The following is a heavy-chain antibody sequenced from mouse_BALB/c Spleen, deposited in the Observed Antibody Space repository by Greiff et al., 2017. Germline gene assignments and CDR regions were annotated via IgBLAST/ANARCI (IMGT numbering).Heavy chain of an antibody. Sequence: VQLQQSGAELVKPGASVKLSCKASGYTFTSYWMHWVKQRPGQGLEWIGNIYPGSGSTNYDEKFKSKATLTVDTSSSTAYMQLSSLTSEDSAVYYCTRSYYRYDRGYYFDYWGQGTTLTVSS. CDR2: IYPGSGST. J-gene: IGHJ2*01. V-gene: IGHV1S17*01. CDR3: TRSYYRYDRGYYFDY. D-gene: IGHD2-14*01. CDR1: GYTFTSYW.